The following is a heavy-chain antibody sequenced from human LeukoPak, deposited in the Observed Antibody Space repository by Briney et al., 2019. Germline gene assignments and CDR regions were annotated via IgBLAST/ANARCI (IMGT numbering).Heavy chain of an antibody. CDR1: GGSISSSSYY. CDR3: ARDSYGDISPIFDY. V-gene: IGHV4-39*07. J-gene: IGHJ4*02. CDR2: IYYSGST. Sequence: PSETLSLTCTVSGGSISSSSYYWGWIRQPPGKGLEWIGSIYYSGSTYYNPSLKSRVTISVDTSKNQFSLKLSSVTAADTAVYYCARDSYGDISPIFDYWGQGTLVTVSS. D-gene: IGHD4-17*01.